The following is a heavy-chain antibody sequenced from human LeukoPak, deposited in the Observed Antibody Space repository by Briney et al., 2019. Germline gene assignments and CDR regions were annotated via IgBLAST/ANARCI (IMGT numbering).Heavy chain of an antibody. CDR2: IYSGGST. CDR1: GFTVSSNY. D-gene: IGHD1-1*01. CDR3: ARATGTWGYYFDY. V-gene: IGHV3-66*02. J-gene: IGHJ4*02. Sequence: GGSLRLSCAASGFTVSSNYMSWVRQAPGKGLEWVSVIYSGGSTYYADSVKGRFTISRDNSKNTLYLQMNSLRAEDTAVYYCARATGTWGYYFDYWDQGTLVTVSS.